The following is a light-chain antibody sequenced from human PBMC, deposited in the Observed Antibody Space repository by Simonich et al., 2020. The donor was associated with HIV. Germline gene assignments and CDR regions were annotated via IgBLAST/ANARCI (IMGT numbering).Light chain of an antibody. CDR3: QQSYNTPQT. V-gene: IGKV1-39*01. CDR1: QTISKY. J-gene: IGKJ1*01. CDR2: AAS. Sequence: DIQMTQSPSSLSASVGDRVTITCRASQTISKYLHWYQQKPRKAPKLLIYAASRLPSGDPSRFSGSGSGTDFTLTISSLKPEDFATYYCQQSYNTPQTFGQGTKVEIK.